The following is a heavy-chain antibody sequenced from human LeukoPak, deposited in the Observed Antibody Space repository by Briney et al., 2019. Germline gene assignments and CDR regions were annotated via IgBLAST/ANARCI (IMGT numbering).Heavy chain of an antibody. CDR3: ARARSSGSHRVVNAFDV. CDR2: INNDGSST. D-gene: IGHD1-26*01. J-gene: IGHJ3*01. V-gene: IGHV3-74*03. Sequence: GGSLRLSCAASGFTFSSYWMHWVRQAPGKGLIWVSRINNDGSSTTYADSVKGRFAISRDNAQNTLYLQMNSLRAEDTAVYYCARARSSGSHRVVNAFDVWGQGTMVTVSS. CDR1: GFTFSSYW.